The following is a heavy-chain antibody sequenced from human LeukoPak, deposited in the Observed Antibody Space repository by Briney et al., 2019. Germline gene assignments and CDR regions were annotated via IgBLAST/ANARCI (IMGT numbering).Heavy chain of an antibody. D-gene: IGHD1-26*01. J-gene: IGHJ6*02. V-gene: IGHV5-51*01. CDR3: ARLFTLVGRHGLDV. CDR2: IYPGDSDT. CDR1: GYSFTDHW. Sequence: TGESLKISCKSFGYSFTDHWVAWVRQMPGKGPEWMGIIYPGDSDTRYSPSFQGQVTISADRSAATAFLHVNSLKASDTAIYYCARLFTLVGRHGLDVWGQGTTVTVSS.